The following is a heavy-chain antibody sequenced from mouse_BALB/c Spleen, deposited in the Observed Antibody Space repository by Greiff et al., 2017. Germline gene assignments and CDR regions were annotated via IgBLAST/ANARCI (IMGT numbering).Heavy chain of an antibody. J-gene: IGHJ4*01. V-gene: IGHV2-9*02. CDR1: GFSLTSYG. D-gene: IGHD1-1*01. Sequence: VKVVESGPGLVAPSQSLSITCTASGFSLTSYGVHWVRQPPGQGLEWLGVIWAGGSTNYNSALMSRLSISKDNSKSQVFLKMHSLQTDDTAMYCCARDGGLQRRGYYAMDYWGQGTSVTVSS. CDR3: ARDGGLQRRGYYAMDY. CDR2: IWAGGST.